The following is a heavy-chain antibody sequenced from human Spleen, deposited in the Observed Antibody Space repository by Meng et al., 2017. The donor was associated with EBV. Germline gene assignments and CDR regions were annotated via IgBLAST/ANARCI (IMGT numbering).Heavy chain of an antibody. V-gene: IGHV4-30-4*01. CDR3: AGRDHAPLY. J-gene: IGHJ4*02. D-gene: IGHD1-14*01. CDR1: GDSISGGGNY. CDR2: IYFSGST. Sequence: VELRESGPGLVEPSQTLSLTCAVSGDSISGGGNYWSWIRQPPGKGLEWLGYIYFSGSTYYNPSLRSRITISLDTSDNHFSLKLTSVTAADTAVYYCAGRDHAPLYWGQGALVTVSS.